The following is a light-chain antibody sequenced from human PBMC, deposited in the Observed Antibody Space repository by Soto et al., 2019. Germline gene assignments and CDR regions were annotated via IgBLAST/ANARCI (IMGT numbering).Light chain of an antibody. CDR3: QQRSNWPPMYT. CDR2: DAS. CDR1: QSVSRY. Sequence: EIVLTQSPVTLSLSPGERATLSCRASQSVSRYLAWYQQKPGQAPRLLIYDASNRATGIPARFSGSGSGTDFTLTISSLEPEDFAVYYCQQRSNWPPMYTFGRGTKLEIK. J-gene: IGKJ2*01. V-gene: IGKV3-11*01.